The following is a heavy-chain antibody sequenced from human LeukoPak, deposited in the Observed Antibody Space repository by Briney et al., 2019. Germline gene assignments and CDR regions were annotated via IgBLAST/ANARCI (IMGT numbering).Heavy chain of an antibody. CDR3: ARLRARITIFGVVIIGENWFDP. CDR2: IYHSGST. J-gene: IGHJ5*02. Sequence: SETLSLTCAVSGGSISSGGYSWGWIRQPPGTGLEWIGYIYHSGSTYYNPSLKSRVTISVDRSKNQFSLKLSSVTAADTAVYYCARLRARITIFGVVIIGENWFDPWGQGTLVTVSS. CDR1: GGSISSGGYS. D-gene: IGHD3-3*01. V-gene: IGHV4-30-2*01.